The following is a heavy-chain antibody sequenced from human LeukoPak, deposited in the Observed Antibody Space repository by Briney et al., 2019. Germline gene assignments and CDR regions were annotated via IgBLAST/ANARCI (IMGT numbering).Heavy chain of an antibody. CDR3: VKARSTHYYDSSGCYSGFDY. CDR1: GFTLSTYW. D-gene: IGHD3-22*01. J-gene: IGHJ4*02. CDR2: INSDGSNT. Sequence: GGSLRLSCAASGFTLSTYWMHWVRQAPGKGLVWVSRINSDGSNTTYADSVKGRFTISRDNAKNSLYLQMNSLRAEDTALYYCVKARSTHYYDSSGCYSGFDYWGQGTLVTVSS. V-gene: IGHV3-74*01.